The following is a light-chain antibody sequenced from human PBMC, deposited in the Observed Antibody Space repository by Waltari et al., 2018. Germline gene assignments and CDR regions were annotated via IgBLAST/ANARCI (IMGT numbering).Light chain of an antibody. CDR1: ASNIGGNL. Sequence: QSVLTQPPSASGTPGQRVPISCSGSASNIGGNLVTWYQQLPGKAPKRLIYRSDQRPSGVPDRFSASKTGTSASLAISGLQSEDEADYFCVSWDDSLNGHWVFGGGTKVTVL. J-gene: IGLJ3*02. CDR3: VSWDDSLNGHWV. V-gene: IGLV1-44*01. CDR2: RSD.